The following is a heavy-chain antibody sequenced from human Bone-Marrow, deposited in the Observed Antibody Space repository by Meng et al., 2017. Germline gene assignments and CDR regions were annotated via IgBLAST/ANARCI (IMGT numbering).Heavy chain of an antibody. CDR3: QWLSTHPPDQ. CDR1: GFTFSNAW. Sequence: HLVEPGVDLEVPGGALRRSRASSGFTFSNAWMSWVRQAPGKGREWVGRIKIKTDGETANYAAPVKGRFTISRDDSQNTLYLQMNSLKTEDTGVYYCQWLSTHPPDQWGQGTLVTVSS. CDR2: IKIKTDGETA. J-gene: IGHJ4*01. V-gene: IGHV3-15*01. D-gene: IGHD3-22*01.